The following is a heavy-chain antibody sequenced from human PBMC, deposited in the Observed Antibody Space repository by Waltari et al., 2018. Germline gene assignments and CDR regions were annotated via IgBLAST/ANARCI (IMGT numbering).Heavy chain of an antibody. CDR1: GCPISRGDYH. CDR2: IYYSGST. Sequence: VPPQESGPGLVKPSQTLFLPCTVPGCPISRGDYHLSRIRQPPGKGLEWIGHIYYSGSTYYNPSLKSRVTISVDTSKNQFSLKLSSVTAADTAVYYCASSWNIHLGWFDPWGQGTLVTVSS. D-gene: IGHD1-1*01. J-gene: IGHJ5*02. V-gene: IGHV4-30-4*08. CDR3: ASSWNIHLGWFDP.